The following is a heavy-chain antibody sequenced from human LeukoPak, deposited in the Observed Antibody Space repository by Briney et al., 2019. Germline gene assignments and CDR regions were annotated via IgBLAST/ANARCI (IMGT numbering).Heavy chain of an antibody. CDR2: ISYDGSNK. Sequence: GGSLRLSCAASGFTFSSYGIHWARQAPGKGLEWVAVISYDGSNKYYADSVKGRFTISRDNSKNTLYLQMNSLRAEDTAVYYCARAGYYGSGADYYGMDVWGQGTTVTVSS. CDR1: GFTFSSYG. D-gene: IGHD3-10*01. CDR3: ARAGYYGSGADYYGMDV. V-gene: IGHV3-30*03. J-gene: IGHJ6*02.